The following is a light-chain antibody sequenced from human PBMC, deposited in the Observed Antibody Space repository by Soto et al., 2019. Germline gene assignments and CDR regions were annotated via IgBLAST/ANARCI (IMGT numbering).Light chain of an antibody. V-gene: IGKV1-6*01. CDR2: AAT. Sequence: AIQVTQSPSSLSASVGDRVTITCRASQAIRNDVAWYQQKAGRVPNLLIYAATHLQSGVPARFSGSGSGTEFTLTISSLQPEDFATYYCQQDYSYPNTFGGGTKVEIK. CDR3: QQDYSYPNT. CDR1: QAIRND. J-gene: IGKJ4*01.